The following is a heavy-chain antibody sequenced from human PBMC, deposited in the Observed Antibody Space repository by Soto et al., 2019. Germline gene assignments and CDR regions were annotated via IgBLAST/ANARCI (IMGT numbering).Heavy chain of an antibody. Sequence: QVQLVQSGAEVKNPGSSVKVSCKASGGTFSSYAISWVRQAPGQGLEWMGGIIPIFGTANYAQKFQGRVTITADESTSTAYMELSSLRSEDTAVYYCARLSGDYGWYYYYGMDVWGQGTTVTVSS. CDR2: IIPIFGTA. CDR3: ARLSGDYGWYYYYGMDV. J-gene: IGHJ6*02. D-gene: IGHD4-17*01. CDR1: GGTFSSYA. V-gene: IGHV1-69*12.